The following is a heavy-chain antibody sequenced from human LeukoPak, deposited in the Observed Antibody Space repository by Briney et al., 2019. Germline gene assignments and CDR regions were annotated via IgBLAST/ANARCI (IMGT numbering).Heavy chain of an antibody. Sequence: GGSLRLSCAASGFTFSSYGMHWVRQAPGKGLEWVAVISYDGSNKYYADSVKGRFTISRDNSKNTLYLQMNSLRAEDTAVYYCARILRRAWELSLWGDYGVSLNFDYWGQGTLVTVSS. CDR3: ARILRRAWELSLWGDYGVSLNFDY. CDR1: GFTFSSYG. J-gene: IGHJ4*02. D-gene: IGHD3-16*02. V-gene: IGHV3-30*03. CDR2: ISYDGSNK.